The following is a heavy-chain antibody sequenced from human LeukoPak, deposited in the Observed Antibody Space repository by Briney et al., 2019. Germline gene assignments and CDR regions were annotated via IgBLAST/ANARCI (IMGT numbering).Heavy chain of an antibody. D-gene: IGHD2-2*02. V-gene: IGHV1-69*05. CDR1: GGTFSSYA. J-gene: IGHJ4*02. Sequence: SVKVSCKASGGTFSSYAISWVRQAPGQGVEWMGRIIPIFGTANYAQKFQGRVTITTDESTSTAYMELSSLRSEDTAVYYCASAYCSSTSCYTFIFDYWGQGTLVTVSS. CDR3: ASAYCSSTSCYTFIFDY. CDR2: IIPIFGTA.